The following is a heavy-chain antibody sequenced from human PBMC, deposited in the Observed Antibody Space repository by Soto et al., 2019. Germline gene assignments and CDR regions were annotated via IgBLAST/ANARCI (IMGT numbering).Heavy chain of an antibody. J-gene: IGHJ4*02. D-gene: IGHD2-21*02. CDR1: GGTFSSYA. CDR3: ARSPGGAGYCGGDCYRGVFDY. CDR2: IIPIFGTA. V-gene: IGHV1-69*13. Sequence: ASVKVSCKASGGTFSSYAISWVRQAPGQGLEWMGGIIPIFGTANYAQKFQGRVTITADESTSTAYMELSSLRSEDAAVYYCARSPGGAGYCGGDCYRGVFDYWGQGTLVTVSS.